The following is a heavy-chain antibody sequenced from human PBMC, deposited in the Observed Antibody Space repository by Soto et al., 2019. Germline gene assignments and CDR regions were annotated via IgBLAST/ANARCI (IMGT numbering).Heavy chain of an antibody. J-gene: IGHJ4*02. CDR2: ISSSSSTI. D-gene: IGHD2-2*01. V-gene: IGHV3-48*02. CDR1: GFTFSSYS. Sequence: GGSLRLSCAASGFTFSSYSMNWVRQAPGKGLEWVSYISSSSSTIYYADSVKGRFTISRDNAKNSLYLQMNSLRDEDTAVYYCARDSGYCSSTSCHAYGEREYYFDYWGQGTLVTVSS. CDR3: ARDSGYCSSTSCHAYGEREYYFDY.